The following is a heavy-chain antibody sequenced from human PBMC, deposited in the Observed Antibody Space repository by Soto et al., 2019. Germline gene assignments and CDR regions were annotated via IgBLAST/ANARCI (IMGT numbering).Heavy chain of an antibody. D-gene: IGHD2-15*01. CDR2: IIPIFGKA. V-gene: IGHV1-69*13. CDR1: GGTFSSYA. J-gene: IGHJ4*02. CDR3: ARGYCSGGSCYRPFDY. Sequence: SVKVSCKASGGTFSSYAISWVRQAPGQGLEWMGGIIPIFGKANYAQKFQGRVTITADESTSTAYMELSSLRSEDTAVYYCARGYCSGGSCYRPFDYWGQGTLVTVSS.